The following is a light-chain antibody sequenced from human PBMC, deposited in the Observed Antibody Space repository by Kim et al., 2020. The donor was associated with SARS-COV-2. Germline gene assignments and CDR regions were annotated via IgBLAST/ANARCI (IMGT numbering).Light chain of an antibody. CDR2: AAS. J-gene: IGKJ1*01. Sequence: ASVGDRVTITCRASQTISTYLNWYQQKPQKAPKLLIYAASNLQSGVPSRFSGSGSGTEFILTISSLQPEDFATYYCQQSYNSPWTFGHGTKVDIK. CDR1: QTISTY. V-gene: IGKV1-39*01. CDR3: QQSYNSPWT.